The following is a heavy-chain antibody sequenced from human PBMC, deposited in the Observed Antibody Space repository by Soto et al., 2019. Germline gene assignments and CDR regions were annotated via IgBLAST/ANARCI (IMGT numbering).Heavy chain of an antibody. CDR3: ASDNDLGVYYYGMDV. J-gene: IGHJ6*02. D-gene: IGHD3-16*01. Sequence: PGGSLRLSCAASGFTFSSYAMHWVRQAPGKGLEWVAVISYDGGNKYYADSVKGRFTISRDNSKNTLYLQMNSLRAEDTAGYYCASDNDLGVYYYGMDVWGQGTTVTVSS. CDR1: GFTFSSYA. CDR2: ISYDGGNK. V-gene: IGHV3-30-3*01.